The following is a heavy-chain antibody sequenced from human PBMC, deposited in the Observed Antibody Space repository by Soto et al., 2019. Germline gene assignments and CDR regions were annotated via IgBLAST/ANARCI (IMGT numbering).Heavy chain of an antibody. V-gene: IGHV3-64D*08. CDR2: ISSNGGST. J-gene: IGHJ4*02. Sequence: GGSLRLSCSASGFTFSSYAMHWVRQALGKGLEYVSAISSNGGSTYYADSVKGRFTISRDNSKNTLYLQMSSLRAEDTAVYYCVKDLDIGYDLFHSSGCFLFDYWGQGTLVTFSS. CDR1: GFTFSSYA. CDR3: VKDLDIGYDLFHSSGCFLFDY. D-gene: IGHD6-19*01.